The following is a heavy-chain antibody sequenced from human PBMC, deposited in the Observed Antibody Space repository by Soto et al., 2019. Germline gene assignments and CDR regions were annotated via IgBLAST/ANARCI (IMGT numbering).Heavy chain of an antibody. CDR2: IIPIFGTA. V-gene: IGHV1-69*01. CDR3: XXXXXXXXXYYYGMDV. Sequence: QVQLVQSGAEVKKPGSSVKVSCKASGGTFSSYAISWVRQAPGQXLEWXGGIIPIFGTANYAQKFQGRVTIXADESTSTAXXXLXXXXSXXXXXXXXXXXXXXXXXYYYGMDVWGQGTTVTVSS. CDR1: GGTFSSYA. J-gene: IGHJ6*02.